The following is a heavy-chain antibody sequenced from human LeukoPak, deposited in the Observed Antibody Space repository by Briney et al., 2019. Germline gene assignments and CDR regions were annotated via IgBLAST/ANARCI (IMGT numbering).Heavy chain of an antibody. CDR1: GGSFSGYY. CDR2: INHSGST. V-gene: IGHV4-34*01. J-gene: IGHJ4*02. Sequence: SETLSLTCAVYGGSFSGYYWSWIRQPPGKGLEWIGEINHSGSTNYNPSLKSRVTISVDTSKNQFPLKLSSVTAADTAVYYCQSRFLEWLLDYWGQGTLVTVSS. CDR3: QSRFLEWLLDY. D-gene: IGHD3-3*01.